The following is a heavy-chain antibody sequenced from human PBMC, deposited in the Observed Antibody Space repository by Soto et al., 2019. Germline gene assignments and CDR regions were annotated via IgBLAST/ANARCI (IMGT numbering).Heavy chain of an antibody. Sequence: SVKVSCKASGGTFSSYAISWVRQAPGQGLEWMGGIIPIFGTANYAQKFQGRVTITADESTSTAYMELSSLRSEDTAVYYCASKYVLRFRGDYYYYGMDAWGQGTTVTVSS. V-gene: IGHV1-69*13. CDR1: GGTFSSYA. CDR3: ASKYVLRFRGDYYYYGMDA. CDR2: IIPIFGTA. D-gene: IGHD3-3*01. J-gene: IGHJ6*02.